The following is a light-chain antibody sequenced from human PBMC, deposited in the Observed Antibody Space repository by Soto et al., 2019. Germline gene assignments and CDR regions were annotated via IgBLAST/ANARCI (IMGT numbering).Light chain of an antibody. CDR1: QNISNY. Sequence: IVLIQSPATLSVSPGERATLSCRASQNISNYLIWYQQKPGQAPRLLIYDASKRATGVPARFSASGSGTDFTLTIRSLEPEDSAVYYCQQRSDRLPITFGQGTRLEIK. J-gene: IGKJ5*01. V-gene: IGKV3-11*01. CDR2: DAS. CDR3: QQRSDRLPIT.